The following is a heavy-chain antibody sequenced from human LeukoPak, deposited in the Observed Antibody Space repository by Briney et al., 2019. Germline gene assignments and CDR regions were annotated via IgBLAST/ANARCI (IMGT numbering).Heavy chain of an antibody. J-gene: IGHJ4*02. V-gene: IGHV1-24*01. CDR1: GYTLTEVS. CDR2: FDPADGEP. Sequence: ASVKVSCKISGYTLTEVSMHWVRQAPGKGLEWMGGFDPADGEPIYAQKFQGRVTMSEDTSTDIAYMDLSSLRSEDTAVYYCATEVVGYGDVHYFDSWGQGTLVTVSS. D-gene: IGHD4-17*01. CDR3: ATEVVGYGDVHYFDS.